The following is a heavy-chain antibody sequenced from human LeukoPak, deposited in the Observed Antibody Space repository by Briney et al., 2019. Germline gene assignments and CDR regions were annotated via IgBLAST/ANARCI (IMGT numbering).Heavy chain of an antibody. Sequence: SETLSLTCTVSGGSISSGTYYWSWIRQPAGKGLEWIGRISTSKTTNYNPSLKSRVTISVDTSKNQFSLKLSSVTAADTAVYYCARLAVVVAGNWFDPWGQGTLVTVSS. D-gene: IGHD2-15*01. CDR3: ARLAVVVAGNWFDP. CDR2: ISTSKTT. J-gene: IGHJ5*02. V-gene: IGHV4-61*02. CDR1: GGSISSGTYY.